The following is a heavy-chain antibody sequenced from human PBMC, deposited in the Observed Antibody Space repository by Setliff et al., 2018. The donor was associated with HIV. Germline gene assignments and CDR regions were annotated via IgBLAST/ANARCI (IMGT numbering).Heavy chain of an antibody. J-gene: IGHJ4*02. CDR3: ARSITTAGTVFDY. CDR2: TFHRSKWYS. Sequence: LSLTCAISGDSVSNYSAAWNWIRQSPSRGLEWLGRTFHRSKWYSEYAESVRSRITINPDTSKNQLSLQLHSVTPEDTAVYYCARSITTAGTVFDYWGQGTVVTISS. D-gene: IGHD6-13*01. V-gene: IGHV6-1*01. CDR1: GDSVSNYSAA.